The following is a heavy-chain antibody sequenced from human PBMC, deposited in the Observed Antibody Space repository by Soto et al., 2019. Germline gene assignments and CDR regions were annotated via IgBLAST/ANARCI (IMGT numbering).Heavy chain of an antibody. CDR3: ARGLIYCSSTSCYASYYFDY. J-gene: IGHJ4*02. Sequence: SETLSHTCAVYGGSFSCYYLNWVGQPPGKGLEWIGEINHSGSTNYNPSLKSRVTISVDTSENQFSLKLSSVTAADTAVYYCARGLIYCSSTSCYASYYFDYWGQGPLVTVSS. V-gene: IGHV4-34*01. D-gene: IGHD2-2*01. CDR2: INHSGST. CDR1: GGSFSCYY.